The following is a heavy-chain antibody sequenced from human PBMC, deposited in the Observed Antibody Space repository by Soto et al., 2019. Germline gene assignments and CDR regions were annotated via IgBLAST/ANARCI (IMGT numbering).Heavy chain of an antibody. D-gene: IGHD2-21*02. CDR2: VSSSGDT. CDR3: AREETAWPLAYGLDV. Sequence: GGSLRLSCAASGFTFGSYSMHWVRQAPGKGLEWVSSVSSSGDTYYADSLKGRLTISRDYAKNSLSLQMNSLRAEDTAVYYCAREETAWPLAYGLDVWGQGTTVTVSS. V-gene: IGHV3-21*01. J-gene: IGHJ6*02. CDR1: GFTFGSYS.